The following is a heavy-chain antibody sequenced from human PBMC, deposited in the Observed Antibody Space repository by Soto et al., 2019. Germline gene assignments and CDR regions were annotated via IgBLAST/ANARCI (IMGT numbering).Heavy chain of an antibody. CDR1: GYTFTSYG. D-gene: IGHD6-19*01. CDR3: ARDILQWLDTGDAFDI. J-gene: IGHJ3*02. Sequence: ASVKVSCKASGYTFTSYGISWVRQAPGQGLEWMGWISAYNGNTNYAQKLQGRVTMTTDTSTSTAYMELRSLRSDDTAVYYCARDILQWLDTGDAFDIWGQGTMVTVSS. V-gene: IGHV1-18*01. CDR2: ISAYNGNT.